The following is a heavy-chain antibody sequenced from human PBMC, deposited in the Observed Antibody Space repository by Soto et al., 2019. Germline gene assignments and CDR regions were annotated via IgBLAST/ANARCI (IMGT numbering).Heavy chain of an antibody. D-gene: IGHD1-26*01. CDR3: ARDFVVGGPTINYYYGMGV. CDR1: GFTVSSNY. Sequence: PGGSLRLSCAASGFTVSSNYMSWVRQAPGKGLEWISIIYSAGNTYYADSVKGRFTISRDNSKNTLYLQMNSLGAEDTAVYYCARDFVVGGPTINYYYGMGVWGQGTTVTAP. CDR2: IYSAGNT. V-gene: IGHV3-66*01. J-gene: IGHJ6*02.